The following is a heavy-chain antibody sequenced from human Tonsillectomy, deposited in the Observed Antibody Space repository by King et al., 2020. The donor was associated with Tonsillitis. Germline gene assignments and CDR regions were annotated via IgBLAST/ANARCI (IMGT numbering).Heavy chain of an antibody. Sequence: VQLVESGGGLVQPGGSLRLSCAVSGFTFSGYWMTWVRQAPAKGLEWVANINQDGTEKNYVDSVKGRFTISRDNAKKSLFLHMNSLRAEDTAVYFCVRVGSGLSVGPFVLGGRGTMVAVSS. J-gene: IGHJ3*01. D-gene: IGHD6-19*01. CDR3: VRVGSGLSVGPFVL. V-gene: IGHV3-7*03. CDR2: INQDGTEK. CDR1: GFTFSGYW.